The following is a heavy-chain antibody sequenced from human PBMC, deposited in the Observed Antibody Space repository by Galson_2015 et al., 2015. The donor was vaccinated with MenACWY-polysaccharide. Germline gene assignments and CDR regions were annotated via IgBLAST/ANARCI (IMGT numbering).Heavy chain of an antibody. V-gene: IGHV3-33*01. J-gene: IGHJ3*02. CDR3: AREGSRIVFHAFDI. Sequence: SLRLSCAASGSRFSNSGMHWVRQAPGKGLEWVAVIQYDGSNKVYADSVKGRFTISRDNSKNTAFLEMNTLGVKDTAVYYCAREGSRIVFHAFDIWGQGTMVTVSS. CDR2: IQYDGSNK. CDR1: GSRFSNSG. D-gene: IGHD2-2*01.